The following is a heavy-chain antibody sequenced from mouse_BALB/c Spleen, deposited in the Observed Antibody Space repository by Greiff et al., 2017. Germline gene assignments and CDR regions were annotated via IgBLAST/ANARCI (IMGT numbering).Heavy chain of an antibody. Sequence: VKLVESGAELVRPGVSVKISCKGSGYTFTDYAMHWVKQSHAKSLEWIGVISTYYGDASYNQKFKGKATMTVDKSSSTAYMELARLTSEDSAIYYCARFGAELRGYAMDYWGQGTSVTVSS. CDR2: ISTYYGDA. CDR1: GYTFTDYA. CDR3: ARFGAELRGYAMDY. V-gene: IGHV1S137*01. J-gene: IGHJ4*01. D-gene: IGHD1-1*01.